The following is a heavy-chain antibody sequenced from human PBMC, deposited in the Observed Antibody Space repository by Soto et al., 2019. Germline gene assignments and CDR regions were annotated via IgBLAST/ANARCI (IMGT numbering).Heavy chain of an antibody. D-gene: IGHD4-17*01. V-gene: IGHV3-21*01. CDR1: GFNFSSYS. J-gene: IGHJ4*02. CDR3: ARDRLLDY. Sequence: PGGSVRLSFPASGFNFSSYSMSWFRHAPGQGLDGVSSISSLSSHIPYADSVKGRFNISRDNAKNSLYLQMNSLRAEDTAVYYCARDRLLDYWGQGTLVTVSS. CDR2: ISSLSSHI.